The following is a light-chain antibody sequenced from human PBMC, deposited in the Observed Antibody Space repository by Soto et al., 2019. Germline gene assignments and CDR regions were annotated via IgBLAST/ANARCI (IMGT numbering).Light chain of an antibody. V-gene: IGKV3-11*01. J-gene: IGKJ4*01. CDR1: QTVGKD. CDR3: HQSRAWPFT. Sequence: IVLTQSPATLSLSPGERASLSCRASQTVGKDLAWYQVRPGQAPRLLIFDASTRATGVPPRFSGSRSGSDFTLTISRLDTEDCALDYCHQSRAWPFTFGGGTSVLIK. CDR2: DAS.